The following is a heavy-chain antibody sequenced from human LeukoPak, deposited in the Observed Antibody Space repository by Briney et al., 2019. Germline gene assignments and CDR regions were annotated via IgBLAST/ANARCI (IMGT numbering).Heavy chain of an antibody. J-gene: IGHJ3*02. CDR1: GGSISSSSYY. Sequence: SETLSLTCTVSGGSISSSSYYWGWIRQPPGKGLEWIDYIHYNGITNYNPSLKSRVTMSVDTSKNQISLKMTSVTAADTAVYYCARVPQGNDVFEIWGQGTLVTVSS. CDR2: IHYNGIT. CDR3: ARVPQGNDVFEI. V-gene: IGHV4-61*05.